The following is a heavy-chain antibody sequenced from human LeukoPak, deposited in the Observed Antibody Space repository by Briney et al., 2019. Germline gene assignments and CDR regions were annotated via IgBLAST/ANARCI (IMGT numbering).Heavy chain of an antibody. Sequence: GGSLRLSCAASGFTFSDYWMNWVRQAPGKGLEWVANIEQDGSSEYYVGPVRGRFTISRDNAKNSLYLQMNSLRAEDTAVYYCARGDRAPFDYWGQGSLLTVSS. V-gene: IGHV3-7*01. J-gene: IGHJ4*02. CDR1: GFTFSDYW. CDR2: IEQDGSSE. CDR3: ARGDRAPFDY. D-gene: IGHD1-14*01.